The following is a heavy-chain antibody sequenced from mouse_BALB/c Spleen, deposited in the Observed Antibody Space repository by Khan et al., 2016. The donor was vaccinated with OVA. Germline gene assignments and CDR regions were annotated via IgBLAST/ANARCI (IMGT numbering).Heavy chain of an antibody. J-gene: IGHJ3*01. CDR1: GFSLTTYG. CDR2: IWSGGST. V-gene: IGHV2-2*02. D-gene: IGHD2-4*01. Sequence: VRLQQSGPGLVQPSQSLSITCTVSGFSLTTYGVHWVRQSPGKGLEWLGMIWSGGSTNYNAAFISRLSISKDNSKSQVFFKMNSLQPNDTAIYYCARNYDYDEGHAYWGQGTLVTVSA. CDR3: ARNYDYDEGHAY.